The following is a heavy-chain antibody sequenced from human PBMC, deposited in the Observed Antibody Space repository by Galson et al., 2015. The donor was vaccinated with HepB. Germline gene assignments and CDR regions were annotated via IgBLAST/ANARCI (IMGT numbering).Heavy chain of an antibody. CDR3: ARDGSDYYDSSGYPYYFDY. J-gene: IGHJ4*02. V-gene: IGHV1-46*01. Sequence: SVKVSCKASGYTFTSYYMHWVRQAPGQGLEWMGIINPSGGSTSYAQKFQGRVTITRDTSTSTVYMELSSLRSEDTAVYYCARDGSDYYDSSGYPYYFDYWGQGTLVTVSS. D-gene: IGHD3-22*01. CDR2: INPSGGST. CDR1: GYTFTSYY.